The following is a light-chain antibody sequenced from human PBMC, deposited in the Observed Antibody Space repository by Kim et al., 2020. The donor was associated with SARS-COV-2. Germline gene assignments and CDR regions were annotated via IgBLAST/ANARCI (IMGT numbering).Light chain of an antibody. J-gene: IGLJ2*01. Sequence: ELTQPLSASGTPGQRVTISCSGSSSNIGSNTVNWYQQLPGTAPKLLIYSNNQRPSGVPDRFSGSKSGTSASLAISGLQSEDEADYYCAAWDDSLNGVVFGGGTQLTVL. CDR1: SSNIGSNT. CDR3: AAWDDSLNGVV. V-gene: IGLV1-44*01. CDR2: SNN.